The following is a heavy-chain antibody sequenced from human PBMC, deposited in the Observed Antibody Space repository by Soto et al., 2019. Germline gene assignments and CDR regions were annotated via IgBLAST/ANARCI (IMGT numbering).Heavy chain of an antibody. Sequence: PSETLSLTCTVSGGSISSYYWSWIRQPPGKGLEWIGYIYYSGSTNYNPSLKSRVTISVDTSKNQFSLKLSSVTAADTAVYYCARVVRSYYDSSGYRRYWFDPWGQGTLVTVS. D-gene: IGHD3-22*01. V-gene: IGHV4-59*01. CDR3: ARVVRSYYDSSGYRRYWFDP. CDR1: GGSISSYY. CDR2: IYYSGST. J-gene: IGHJ5*02.